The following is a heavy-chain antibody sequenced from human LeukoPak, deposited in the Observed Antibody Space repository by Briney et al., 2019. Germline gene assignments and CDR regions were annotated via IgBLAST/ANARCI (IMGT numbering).Heavy chain of an antibody. CDR1: GYTFTGYY. J-gene: IGHJ4*02. D-gene: IGHD2-2*01. Sequence: ASVKVSCKASGYTFTGYYMHWVRQAPGQGLEWMGWNDPNSGGTNYAQKFQGRVTMTRDTSISTAYMELSRLRSDDTAVYYCARDECSSTSCYEDYWGQGTLVTVSS. V-gene: IGHV1-2*02. CDR2: NDPNSGGT. CDR3: ARDECSSTSCYEDY.